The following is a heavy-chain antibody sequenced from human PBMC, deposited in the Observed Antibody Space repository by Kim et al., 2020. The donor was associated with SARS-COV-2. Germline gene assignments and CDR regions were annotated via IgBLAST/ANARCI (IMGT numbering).Heavy chain of an antibody. Sequence: GGSLRLSCVASGFTFSDYAMAWVRLPPGKGLDWVSTIDKNGTETHYADSVKGRFTISRDNSKNTVYLQMTSLRTDDTAVYYCRRHWVEWPWVESWG. CDR3: RRHWVEWPWVES. J-gene: IGHJ5*01. D-gene: IGHD3-3*01. CDR1: GFTFSDYA. CDR2: IDKNGTET. V-gene: IGHV3-23*05.